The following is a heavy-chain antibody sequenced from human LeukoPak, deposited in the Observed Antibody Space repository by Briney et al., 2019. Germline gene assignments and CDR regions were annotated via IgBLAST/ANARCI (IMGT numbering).Heavy chain of an antibody. Sequence: SQTLSLTCTVAGGSISSGSYYWSWIRQPAGKGLEWIGRIYTSGSTNYNPSLKSRVTISVDTSKNQFSLKLSSVTAADTAVYYCATYSSSWRSFDYWGQGTLVTVSS. J-gene: IGHJ4*02. CDR1: GGSISSGSYY. CDR2: IYTSGST. CDR3: ATYSSSWRSFDY. V-gene: IGHV4-61*02. D-gene: IGHD6-13*01.